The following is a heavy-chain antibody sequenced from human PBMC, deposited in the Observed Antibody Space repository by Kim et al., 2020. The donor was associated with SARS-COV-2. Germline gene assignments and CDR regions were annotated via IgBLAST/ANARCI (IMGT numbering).Heavy chain of an antibody. Sequence: ASVKGRFTISTDDSKSIAYLQMNSLKTEDTAVYYCTRGATYGGKSGAYDYWGQGTLVTVSS. D-gene: IGHD4-17*01. CDR3: TRGATYGGKSGAYDY. V-gene: IGHV3-49*02. J-gene: IGHJ4*02.